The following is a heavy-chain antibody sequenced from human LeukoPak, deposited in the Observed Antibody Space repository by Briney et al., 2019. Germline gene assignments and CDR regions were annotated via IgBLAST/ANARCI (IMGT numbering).Heavy chain of an antibody. CDR3: ARGWGYFDY. Sequence: SETLSLTCTVSGGSISSYYWTWIRQPPGKGLEWIGYISYTGSTNYNSSLKSRVTISVDTSKNQFSLRLSSVTAADTAVYYCARGWGYFDYWGQGTLVTVSS. D-gene: IGHD3-16*01. V-gene: IGHV4-59*01. J-gene: IGHJ4*02. CDR1: GGSISSYY. CDR2: ISYTGST.